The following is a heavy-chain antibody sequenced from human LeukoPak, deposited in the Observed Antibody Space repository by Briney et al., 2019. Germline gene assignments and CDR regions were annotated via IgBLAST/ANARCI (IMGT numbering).Heavy chain of an antibody. D-gene: IGHD3-22*01. V-gene: IGHV3-23*01. J-gene: IGHJ4*02. CDR3: ARGRGNYDSSGYYPL. CDR1: GFTFSSYA. Sequence: GGSLRLSCAASGFTFSSYAMSWVRQAPGKGLEWVSAISGSGGSTYYADSVKGRFTISRDNSKNTLYLQMGSLRAEDMAVYYCARGRGNYDSSGYYPLGGQGTLVTVSS. CDR2: ISGSGGST.